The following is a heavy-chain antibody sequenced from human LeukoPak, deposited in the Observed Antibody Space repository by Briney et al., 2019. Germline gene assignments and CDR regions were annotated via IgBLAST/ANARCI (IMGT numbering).Heavy chain of an antibody. V-gene: IGHV4-34*01. Sequence: SETLSLTCAVYGGSFSNHYWTWIGQTPGRGYEWIGESSHKGDITVYNPSLKGRDTILGEWYKKPFSVRGTSVTAADTGIYYCVRVPDVIARPCDTWGPGSVVTVSS. CDR2: SSHKGDIT. CDR1: GGSFSNHY. J-gene: IGHJ5*02. D-gene: IGHD1-1*01. CDR3: VRVPDVIARPCDT.